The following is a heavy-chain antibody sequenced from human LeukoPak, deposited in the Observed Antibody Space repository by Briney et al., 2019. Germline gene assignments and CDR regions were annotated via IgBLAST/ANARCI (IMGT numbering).Heavy chain of an antibody. CDR2: IYYSGST. CDR3: ARGEWELPSIFDY. CDR1: GGSISSGGYS. J-gene: IGHJ4*02. Sequence: NPSETLSLTCAVSGGSISSGGYSWSWIRQPPGKGLEWIGYIYYSGSTNYNPSLKSRVTISVDTSKNQFSLKLSSVTAADTAVYYCARGEWELPSIFDYWGQGTLVTVSS. V-gene: IGHV4-61*08. D-gene: IGHD1-26*01.